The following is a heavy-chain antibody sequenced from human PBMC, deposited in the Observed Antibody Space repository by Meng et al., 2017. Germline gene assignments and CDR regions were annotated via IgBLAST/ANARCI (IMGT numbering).Heavy chain of an antibody. CDR2: IYTSGST. J-gene: IGHJ4*02. CDR1: GGSISSGSYY. CDR3: ARVSSGWYRLIDY. D-gene: IGHD6-19*01. Sequence: SCTVSGGSISSGSYYWSWIRQPAGKGLEWIGRIYTSGSTNYNPSLKSRVTISVDTSKNQFSLKLSSVTAADTAVYYCARVSSGWYRLIDYWGQGTLVTVSS. V-gene: IGHV4-61*02.